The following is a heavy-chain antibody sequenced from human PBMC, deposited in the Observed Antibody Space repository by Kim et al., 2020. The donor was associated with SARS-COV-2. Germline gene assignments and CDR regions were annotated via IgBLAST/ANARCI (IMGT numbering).Heavy chain of an antibody. CDR2: ISAYNGNT. D-gene: IGHD1-1*01. Sequence: ASVKVSCKASGYTFTSYGISWVRQAPGQGLEWMGWISAYNGNTNYAQKLQGRVTMTTDTSTSTAYMELRSLRSDDTAVYYCATTTLQLERRKYYYYGMDVWGQGTTVTVSS. V-gene: IGHV1-18*04. CDR1: GYTFTSYG. CDR3: ATTTLQLERRKYYYYGMDV. J-gene: IGHJ6*02.